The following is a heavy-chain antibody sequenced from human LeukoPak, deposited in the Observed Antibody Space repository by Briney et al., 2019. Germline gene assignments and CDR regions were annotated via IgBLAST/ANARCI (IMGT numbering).Heavy chain of an antibody. D-gene: IGHD1-1*01. J-gene: IGHJ4*02. V-gene: IGHV4-59*08. Sequence: SETLSLTCTVSGGSITSNFWSWIRQPPGKGLEWIGYIFDGGNTRYNPSLSSRATISRDTSKNQFSLRLSSETAADTAVYYCARAKPNWNPPDYWGQGTLVTISS. CDR1: GGSITSNF. CDR2: IFDGGNT. CDR3: ARAKPNWNPPDY.